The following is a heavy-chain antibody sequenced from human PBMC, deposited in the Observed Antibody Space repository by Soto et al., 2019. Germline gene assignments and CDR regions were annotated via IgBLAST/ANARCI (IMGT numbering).Heavy chain of an antibody. V-gene: IGHV3-74*01. D-gene: IGHD3-3*01. J-gene: IGHJ4*02. CDR2: INSDGSSI. Sequence: EVQLVESGGDLVQPGGFLRLSCATSGFTFSRYWMHWVRQVPGKGLVWVSRINSDGSSISYSDSVKGRFTISRDNAKNTLYLQMNSLRVEDTAVYYCAMLTVDTITSLDYWGQGTLVTVSS. CDR1: GFTFSRYW. CDR3: AMLTVDTITSLDY.